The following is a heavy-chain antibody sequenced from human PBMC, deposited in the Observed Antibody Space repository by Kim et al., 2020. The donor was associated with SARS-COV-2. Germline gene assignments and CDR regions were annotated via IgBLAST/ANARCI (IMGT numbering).Heavy chain of an antibody. CDR1: GFTFSNYA. V-gene: IGHV3-30*04. CDR2: ISYDGSNK. J-gene: IGHJ6*01. Sequence: GGSLRLSCAASGFTFSNYAMHWVRQAPGKGLEWVSVISYDGSNKYYADSVKGRFTISRDNAKNTLYLQMNSLRAEDTAVYYCATVPAFCMGSCGDGWGQG. D-gene: IGHD2-8*01. CDR3: ATVPAFCMGSCGDG.